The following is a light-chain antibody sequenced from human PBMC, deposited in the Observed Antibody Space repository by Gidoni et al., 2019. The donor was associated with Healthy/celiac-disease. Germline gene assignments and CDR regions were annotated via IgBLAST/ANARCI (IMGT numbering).Light chain of an antibody. CDR2: RNK. CDR1: SSNIGSNY. J-gene: IGLJ2*01. Sequence: QSVLTQPPSASGTPGQRVTISCSGSSSNIGSNYVYWYQQLPRTAPKLLIYRNKQRPSGVPDRFSGSKSGTSASLAISGLRSEDEADYYCAAWDDSLSVVVFGGGTKLTVL. CDR3: AAWDDSLSVVV. V-gene: IGLV1-47*01.